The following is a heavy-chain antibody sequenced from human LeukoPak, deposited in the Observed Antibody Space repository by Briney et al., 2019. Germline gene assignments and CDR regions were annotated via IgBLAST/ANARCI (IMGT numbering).Heavy chain of an antibody. CDR2: ISNDGDNE. D-gene: IGHD3-16*01. V-gene: IGHV3-30*03. CDR1: GFTFSSYA. Sequence: SGGSLRLSCAASGFTFSSYAMHWVRQAPGKGLEWVAAISNDGDNEFYVDSLKGRFTVSRDNSIDTLFLQMNSLRPDDTAVYYCASDAMSAPGEYWGQGTLLIVSS. J-gene: IGHJ4*02. CDR3: ASDAMSAPGEY.